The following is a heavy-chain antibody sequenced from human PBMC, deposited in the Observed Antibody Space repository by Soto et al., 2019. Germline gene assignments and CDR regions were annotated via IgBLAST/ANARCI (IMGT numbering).Heavy chain of an antibody. V-gene: IGHV4-59*01. CDR2: IYSSGYT. J-gene: IGHJ4*02. D-gene: IGHD3-22*01. CDR3: ARGSSNDRSFGFDY. Sequence: PSETLSLTCTVSGGSISSYYWNWIRQPPGKGLEWIGYIYSSGYTNYNPSLKTRVTMSVDTSKNQSSLELSSASAAGTAVYYCARGSSNDRSFGFDYWGQGTQVTVSS. CDR1: GGSISSYY.